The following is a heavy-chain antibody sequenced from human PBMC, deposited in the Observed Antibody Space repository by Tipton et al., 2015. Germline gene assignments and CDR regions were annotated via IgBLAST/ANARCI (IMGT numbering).Heavy chain of an antibody. D-gene: IGHD1-26*01. V-gene: IGHV3-NL1*01. CDR3: ARGWEGAYDV. J-gene: IGHJ3*01. CDR2: IFSGDNT. CDR1: GFTFKDYG. Sequence: SLRLSCAASGFTFKDYGMHWVRQAPGKGLEWVSLIFSGDNTYADFVKGRFSMSRDNSKNTLYLQMYRLRVEDTAVYYCARGWEGAYDVWGQGTMVTVSS.